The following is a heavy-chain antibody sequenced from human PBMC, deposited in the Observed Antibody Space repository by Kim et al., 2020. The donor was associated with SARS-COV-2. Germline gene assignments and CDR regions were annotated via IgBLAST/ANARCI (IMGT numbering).Heavy chain of an antibody. Sequence: GGSLRLSCAASGFTVSSNYMSWVRQAPGKGLEWVSVIYSGGSTYYADSVKGRFTISRDNSKNTLYLQMNSLRAEDTAVYYCASGTGIYYYYGMDVWGQGTTVTVSS. CDR3: ASGTGIYYYYGMDV. V-gene: IGHV3-66*02. CDR2: IYSGGST. J-gene: IGHJ6*02. D-gene: IGHD3-9*01. CDR1: GFTVSSNY.